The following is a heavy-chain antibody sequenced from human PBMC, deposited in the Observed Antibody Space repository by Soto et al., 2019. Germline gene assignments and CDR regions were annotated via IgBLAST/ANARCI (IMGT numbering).Heavy chain of an antibody. J-gene: IGHJ6*02. D-gene: IGHD6-6*01. CDR3: ARRGLSSWSTFRYHYYGMDV. V-gene: IGHV1-8*01. CDR1: GYTFTSYD. CDR2: MNPNSGNT. Sequence: QVQLVQSGAEVKKPGASVKVSCKASGYTFTSYDINWVRQPPGQGLARMGWMNPNSGNTGYAQKFPGRVTMPGNTSISTAYMELSSLRSEDTAVYYCARRGLSSWSTFRYHYYGMDVWGQGTTVTVAS.